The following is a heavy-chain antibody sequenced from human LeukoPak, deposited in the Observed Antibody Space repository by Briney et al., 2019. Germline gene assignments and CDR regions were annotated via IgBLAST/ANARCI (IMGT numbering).Heavy chain of an antibody. V-gene: IGHV4-34*01. CDR2: INHSGST. CDR3: ARGGYYYDSSGCIDY. Sequence: SETLSLXCAVYGGSFSGYYWSWIRQPPGKGLEWIGEINHSGSTNYNPSLKSRVTISVDTSKNQFSLKLSSVTAADTAVYYCARGGYYYDSSGCIDYWGQGTLVTVSS. J-gene: IGHJ4*02. D-gene: IGHD3-22*01. CDR1: GGSFSGYY.